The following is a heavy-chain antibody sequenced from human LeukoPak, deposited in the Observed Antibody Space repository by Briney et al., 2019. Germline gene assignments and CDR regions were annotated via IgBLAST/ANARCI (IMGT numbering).Heavy chain of an antibody. J-gene: IGHJ4*02. V-gene: IGHV4-34*01. CDR1: GGSFSGYY. Sequence: PSETLSLTCAVYGGSFSGYYWSWIRQPPGKGLEWIGEINHSGSTNYNPSLKSRVTISVDTSKNQFSLKLSSVTAADTAVYYCARQGDGGNSGAFDYWAREPWSPSPQ. CDR2: INHSGST. CDR3: ARQGDGGNSGAFDY. D-gene: IGHD2-21*02.